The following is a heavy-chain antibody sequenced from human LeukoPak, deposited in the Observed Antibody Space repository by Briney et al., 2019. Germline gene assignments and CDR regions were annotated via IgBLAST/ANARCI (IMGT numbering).Heavy chain of an antibody. D-gene: IGHD6-19*01. J-gene: IGHJ4*02. V-gene: IGHV4-30-2*01. CDR1: GGSISSGGYY. Sequence: SQTLSLTCTVSGGSISSGGYYWSWIRQPPGKGLEWIGEINHSGSTNYNPSLKSRVTISVDTSKNQFSLKLSSVTAADTAVYYCARGSGYSSGWYGYWGQGTLVTVSS. CDR3: ARGSGYSSGWYGY. CDR2: INHSGST.